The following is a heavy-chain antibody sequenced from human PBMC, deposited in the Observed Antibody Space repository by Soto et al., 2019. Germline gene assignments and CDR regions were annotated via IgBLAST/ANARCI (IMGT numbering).Heavy chain of an antibody. D-gene: IGHD3-3*01. V-gene: IGHV3-23*01. Sequence: EVQVRESGGGLVQPGGSLRLSCAASGFTFNNFAMAWVRQAPGKGLEWVSGISGSGGSTYHADSVKGRFSISRDNSKKTLYLQMSNLRVEDTAIYYCIKDGPLMFDFWSLNYFDSWGLGTRVTVSS. CDR2: ISGSGGST. CDR3: IKDGPLMFDFWSLNYFDS. CDR1: GFTFNNFA. J-gene: IGHJ4*02.